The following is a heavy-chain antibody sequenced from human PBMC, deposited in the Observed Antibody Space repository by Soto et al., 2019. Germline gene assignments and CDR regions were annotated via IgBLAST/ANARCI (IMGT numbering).Heavy chain of an antibody. CDR1: GFTITDYY. CDR2: ISSVGTTT. J-gene: IGHJ6*02. D-gene: IGHD3-10*01. V-gene: IGHV3-11*01. Sequence: QVQLVESGGGLVKPGGSLRLSCGASGFTITDYYMSWIRQAPGKGLEWVSPISSVGTTTYYADSVKGRFSISMDNAKNTLYLQMNSLRAEDTAVYYCARDQGGSGSHWLGYNYYAMDVWGQGTTVTVSS. CDR3: ARDQGGSGSHWLGYNYYAMDV.